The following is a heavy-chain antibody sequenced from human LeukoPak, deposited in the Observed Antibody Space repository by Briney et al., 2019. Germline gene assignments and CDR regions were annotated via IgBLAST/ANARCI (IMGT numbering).Heavy chain of an antibody. CDR1: RFTFSSYA. CDR3: AKADYYDSSGYSDY. Sequence: PGGSLRLSCAASRFTFSSYAMSWVRQAPGKGLEWVSAISGSGGSTYYADSVKGRFTISRDNSKNTLYLQMNSLRAEDTAVYYCAKADYYDSSGYSDYWGQGTLVTVSS. CDR2: ISGSGGST. D-gene: IGHD3-22*01. J-gene: IGHJ4*02. V-gene: IGHV3-23*01.